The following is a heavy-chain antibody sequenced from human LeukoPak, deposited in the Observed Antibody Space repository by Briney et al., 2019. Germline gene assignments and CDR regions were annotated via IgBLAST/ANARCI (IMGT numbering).Heavy chain of an antibody. D-gene: IGHD4-17*01. V-gene: IGHV1-2*02. CDR2: INPNSGGT. CDR1: GYTFTGYY. J-gene: IGHJ6*03. Sequence: ASVKVSCKASGYTFTGYYMHWVRQAPGQGLEWMGWINPNSGGTNYAQKFQGRVTMTRDTSISTAYMELSRLRSDDTAVYYCARLYTVYYYYYYMDVWGKGTTVTVSS. CDR3: ARLYTVYYYYYYMDV.